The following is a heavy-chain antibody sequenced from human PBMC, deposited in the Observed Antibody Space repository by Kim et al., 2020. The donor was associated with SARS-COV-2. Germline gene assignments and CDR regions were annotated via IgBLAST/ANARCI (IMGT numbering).Heavy chain of an antibody. J-gene: IGHJ3*02. CDR1: GYSISSGYY. CDR3: ARAHCSSTSCYDGMGAFDI. CDR2: IYHSGST. D-gene: IGHD2-2*01. V-gene: IGHV4-38-2*02. Sequence: SETLSLTCTVSGYSISSGYYWGWIRQPPGKGLEWIGSIYHSGSTYYNPSLKSRVTISVDTSKNQFSLKLSSVTAADTAVYYCARAHCSSTSCYDGMGAFDIWGQGTMVTVSS.